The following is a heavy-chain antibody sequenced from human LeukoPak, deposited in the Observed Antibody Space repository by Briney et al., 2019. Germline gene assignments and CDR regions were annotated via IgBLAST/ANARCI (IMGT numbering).Heavy chain of an antibody. CDR1: GGSFSGYY. Sequence: SETLSLTCAVYGGSFSGYYWSWIRQPPGKGLEWIGEINHSGSTNYNPSLKSRVTISVDTSKNQFSLKLSSVTAADTAVYYCARGYSWYDAFDTWGQGTMVTVSS. CDR2: INHSGST. D-gene: IGHD6-13*01. V-gene: IGHV4-34*01. CDR3: ARGYSWYDAFDT. J-gene: IGHJ3*02.